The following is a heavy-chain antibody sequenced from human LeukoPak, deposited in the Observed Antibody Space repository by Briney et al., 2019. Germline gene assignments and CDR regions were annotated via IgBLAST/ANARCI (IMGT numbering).Heavy chain of an antibody. CDR2: ISSNGGST. J-gene: IGHJ4*02. D-gene: IGHD3-9*01. Sequence: GGSLRLSCAASGFTFSSYSMHWVRQAPGKGLEYVSGISSNGGSTYYPDSVKGRFTISRDNSRNTLYLHMSSLRAEDTAVYYCVKDRGVRYFDWSFDYWGQGTLLTVSS. CDR3: VKDRGVRYFDWSFDY. CDR1: GFTFSSYS. V-gene: IGHV3-64D*08.